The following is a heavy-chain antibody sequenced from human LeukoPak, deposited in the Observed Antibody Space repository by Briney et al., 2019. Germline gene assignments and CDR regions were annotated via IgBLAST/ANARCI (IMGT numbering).Heavy chain of an antibody. CDR3: ARDPFTSGDYYDSSGYSGY. V-gene: IGHV3-21*01. CDR2: ISSSSSYI. Sequence: GGSLRLSCAASGFTFSSYSINWVRQAPGKGLEWVSSISSSSSYIYYADSVKGRFTISRDNAKNSLYLQMNSLRAEDTAVYYCARDPFTSGDYYDSSGYSGYWGQGTLVTVSS. J-gene: IGHJ4*02. CDR1: GFTFSSYS. D-gene: IGHD3-22*01.